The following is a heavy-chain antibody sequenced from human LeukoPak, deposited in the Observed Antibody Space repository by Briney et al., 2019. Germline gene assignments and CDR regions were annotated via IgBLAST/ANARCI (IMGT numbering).Heavy chain of an antibody. CDR2: ISSSSSYI. D-gene: IGHD6-13*01. CDR1: GFTFSSYS. V-gene: IGHV3-21*01. J-gene: IGHJ4*02. CDR3: ARVMGIAAAVDY. Sequence: GGSLRLSRAASGFTFSSYSMNWIRQAPGKGLEWVSSISSSSSYIYYADSVKGRFTISRDNAKNSLYLQMNSLRAEDTAVYYCARVMGIAAAVDYWGQGTLVTVSS.